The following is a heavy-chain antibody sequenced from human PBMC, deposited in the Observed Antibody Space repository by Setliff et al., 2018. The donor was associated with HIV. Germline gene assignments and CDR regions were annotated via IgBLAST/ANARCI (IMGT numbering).Heavy chain of an antibody. D-gene: IGHD2-15*01. J-gene: IGHJ3*01. Sequence: GGSLRLSCVGSGFTFSTYSMSWVRQVPGKGLEWIAYIYTSSSTIHYGDSVKGRFTISRDNAKNSLYLQMNSLRAEDTAIYYCAKDRTCSGGSCYSDAFDVWGQGTMVTVSS. CDR3: AKDRTCSGGSCYSDAFDV. V-gene: IGHV3-48*01. CDR2: IYTSSSTI. CDR1: GFTFSTYS.